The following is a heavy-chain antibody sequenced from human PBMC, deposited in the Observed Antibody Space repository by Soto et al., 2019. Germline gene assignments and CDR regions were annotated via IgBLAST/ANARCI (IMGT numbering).Heavy chain of an antibody. Sequence: EVQLVESGGGLVQPGGSLRLSCAASGFTFSSYEMNWVRQAPGKGLEWVSYISSSGSTIYYADSVKGRFTISRDNAKNSLYLQMNSLRAEDTAVYYCARESLHNTIRFLEWLSSYYYYGMDVWGQGTTVTVSS. J-gene: IGHJ6*02. CDR3: ARESLHNTIRFLEWLSSYYYYGMDV. CDR1: GFTFSSYE. V-gene: IGHV3-48*03. D-gene: IGHD3-3*01. CDR2: ISSSGSTI.